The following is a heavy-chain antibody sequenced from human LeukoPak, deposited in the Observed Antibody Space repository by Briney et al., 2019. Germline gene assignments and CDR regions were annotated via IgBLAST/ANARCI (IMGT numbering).Heavy chain of an antibody. CDR1: RFTFSSYA. V-gene: IGHV3-23*01. Sequence: PGGSLRLSCAASRFTFSSYAVSWVRQAPGMRLEWVSTIGGSGGGIYYADSVKGRFTISRDNSQSTLYLQMNSLRAEDTAVYYCAKYRGFGDSYDSWGQGTLVTVSS. CDR2: IGGSGGGI. J-gene: IGHJ4*02. CDR3: AKYRGFGDSYDS. D-gene: IGHD3-10*01.